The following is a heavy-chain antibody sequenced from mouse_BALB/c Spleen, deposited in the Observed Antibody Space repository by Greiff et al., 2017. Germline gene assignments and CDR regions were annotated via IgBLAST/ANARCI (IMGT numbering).Heavy chain of an antibody. J-gene: IGHJ3*01. Sequence: EVHLVESGGGLVKPGGSLKLSCAASGFTFSDYYMYWVRQTPEKRLEWVATISDGGSYTYYPDSVKGRFTISRDNAKNNLYLQMSSLKSEDTAMYYCARERDWPFAYWGQGTLVTVSA. V-gene: IGHV5-4*02. D-gene: IGHD4-1*01. CDR1: GFTFSDYY. CDR3: ARERDWPFAY. CDR2: ISDGGSYT.